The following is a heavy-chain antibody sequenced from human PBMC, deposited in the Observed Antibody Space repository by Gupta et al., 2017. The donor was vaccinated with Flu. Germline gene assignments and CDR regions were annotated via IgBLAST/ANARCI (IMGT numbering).Heavy chain of an antibody. CDR3: AREDYYDSSGYYLSPGFDY. CDR2: IWFDGSNK. Sequence: KGLEWVAVIWFDGSNKYYADSVKGRFTISRDISKNTLYPQMNSLRAEDTAVYYCAREDYYDSSGYYLSPGFDYWGQGTLVTVSS. J-gene: IGHJ4*02. D-gene: IGHD3-22*01. V-gene: IGHV3-33*01.